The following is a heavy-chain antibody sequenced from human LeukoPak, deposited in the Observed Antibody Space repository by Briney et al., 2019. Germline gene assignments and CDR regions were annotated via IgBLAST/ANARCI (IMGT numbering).Heavy chain of an antibody. CDR3: ARAEGYCSGGSCYIGAFDI. CDR2: ISAYNGNT. D-gene: IGHD2-15*01. CDR1: GYTFTSYG. J-gene: IGHJ3*02. Sequence: ASVKVSCKASGYTFTSYGISWVRQAPGQGLEWMGWISAYNGNTNYAQKLQGRVTMTTDTSTSTAYMELRSLRSDDTAVYYCARAEGYCSGGSCYIGAFDIWGQGTMVTVSS. V-gene: IGHV1-18*01.